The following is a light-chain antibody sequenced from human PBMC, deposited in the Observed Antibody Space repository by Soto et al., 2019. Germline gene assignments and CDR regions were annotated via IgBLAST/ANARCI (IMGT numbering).Light chain of an antibody. Sequence: EIVLTQSPATLSLSPGDRATLSCRASHSVSSYLAWYQQRPGQAPRLLIYDVSNRATGIPARFSCSGSGTDFNPTSSSLEPEDFAVYFCQQRNSRYTFGPGTKLEIK. V-gene: IGKV3-11*01. CDR1: HSVSSY. J-gene: IGKJ2*01. CDR2: DVS. CDR3: QQRNSRYT.